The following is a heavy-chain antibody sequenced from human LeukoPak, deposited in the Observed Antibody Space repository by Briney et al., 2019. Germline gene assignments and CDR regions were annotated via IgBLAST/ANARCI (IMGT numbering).Heavy chain of an antibody. D-gene: IGHD1-14*01. CDR1: RFTFSNYA. J-gene: IGHJ3*02. Sequence: GGSLRLPCAASRFTFSNYAMHWVRQAPGKGLEHVSAISSNGGNTHYANSVKGRFTISRNNSKNTLYLQMGSLRAEDMAVYYCARLPVDAFDIWGQGTMVTVSS. V-gene: IGHV3-64*01. CDR2: ISSNGGNT. CDR3: ARLPVDAFDI.